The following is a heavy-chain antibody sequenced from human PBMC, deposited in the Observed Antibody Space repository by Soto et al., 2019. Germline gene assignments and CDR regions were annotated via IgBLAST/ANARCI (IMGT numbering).Heavy chain of an antibody. V-gene: IGHV1-18*01. CDR3: ASLSLEWLLYGDFDY. CDR2: ISAYNGNT. J-gene: IGHJ4*02. CDR1: GYTFTSYG. Sequence: ASVKVSCKASGYTFTSYGISWVRQAPGQGLEWMGWISAYNGNTNYAQKLQGRVTMTTDTSTSTAYMELRSLRSDRTAVYYCASLSLEWLLYGDFDYCGQGSLVTVSA. D-gene: IGHD3-3*01.